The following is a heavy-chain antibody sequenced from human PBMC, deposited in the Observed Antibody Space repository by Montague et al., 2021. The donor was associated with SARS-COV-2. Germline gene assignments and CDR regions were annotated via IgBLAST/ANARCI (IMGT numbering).Heavy chain of an antibody. V-gene: IGHV3-30-3*01. D-gene: IGHD3-3*01. CDR2: ISYDGSNK. Sequence: SLRLSCAASGFTFSSYAMHWVRQAPGKGLEWVAVISYDGSNKYYADSVKGRFTISRDNSKNTLYLQMNSLRAEDTAVYYCARVFGRYDFWSGYFREDYYYYSMDVWGQGTTVTVSS. J-gene: IGHJ6*02. CDR1: GFTFSSYA. CDR3: ARVFGRYDFWSGYFREDYYYYSMDV.